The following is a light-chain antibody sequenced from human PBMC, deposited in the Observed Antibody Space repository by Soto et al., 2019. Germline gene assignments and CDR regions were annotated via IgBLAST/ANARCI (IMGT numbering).Light chain of an antibody. J-gene: IGKJ5*01. Sequence: EIVLTHSPGTLSLSPGERATLSFRASQSVSSYLAWYQQKPGQAPRLLIYGASSRATGIPDRFSGSGSGTDFTLTISRLEPEDFAVYYCQQYGSSPPTFGQGTRLEI. CDR3: QQYGSSPPT. CDR1: QSVSSY. V-gene: IGKV3-20*01. CDR2: GAS.